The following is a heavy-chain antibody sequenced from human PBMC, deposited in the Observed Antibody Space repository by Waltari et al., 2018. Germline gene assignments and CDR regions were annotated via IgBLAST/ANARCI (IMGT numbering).Heavy chain of an antibody. CDR2: ISSDGSGK. CDR3: AKAGGIYNYPLDP. Sequence: QVEESGGGVVQPGGAVRPSCVASGYPFNNYGMHWVRQAPGKGLEWLAVISSDGSGKYYADSVKGRFTMSRDNSKNMVYLQMNSLRPEDTAVYYCAKAGGIYNYPLDPWGQGTLVTVSS. V-gene: IGHV3-30*18. CDR1: GYPFNNYG. D-gene: IGHD1-26*01. J-gene: IGHJ5*02.